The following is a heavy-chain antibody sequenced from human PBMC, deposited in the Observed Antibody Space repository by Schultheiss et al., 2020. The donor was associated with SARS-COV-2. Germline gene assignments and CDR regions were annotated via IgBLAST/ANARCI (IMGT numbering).Heavy chain of an antibody. CDR1: GFTFSSYG. J-gene: IGHJ4*02. CDR3: AKDPIQQLARIYFDS. CDR2: IWHDGSQK. D-gene: IGHD6-13*01. Sequence: GGSLRLSCAASGFTFSSYGMHWVRQAPGKGLEWVAVIWHDGSQKYYADSVMGRFTISRDNSKNTLYLEMNSLRVEDTAVYYCAKDPIQQLARIYFDSWGQGTLVTVSS. V-gene: IGHV3-33*06.